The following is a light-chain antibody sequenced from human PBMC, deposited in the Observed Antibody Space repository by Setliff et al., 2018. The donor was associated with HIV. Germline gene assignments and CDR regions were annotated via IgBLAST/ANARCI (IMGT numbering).Light chain of an antibody. J-gene: IGLJ2*01. CDR3: SSYTSSDTVL. CDR1: SSDVGGYNY. CDR2: DVS. V-gene: IGLV2-14*03. Sequence: QSALTQPASVSGSPGQSITISCTGTSSDVGGYNYVSWYQQHPGKAPKVMVYDVSNRPSGVTNRFSGSKSGNTASLTISGLQAEDEADYYCSSYTSSDTVLFGGGTK.